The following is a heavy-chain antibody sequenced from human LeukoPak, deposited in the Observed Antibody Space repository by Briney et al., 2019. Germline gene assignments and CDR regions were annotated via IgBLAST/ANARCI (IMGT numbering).Heavy chain of an antibody. CDR2: IIPIFGTA. Sequence: SVKVSCKASGGTFSSYAISWVRQAPGQGLEWMGRIIPIFGTANYAQKFQGRVTITTDESTSTAYMELSSLRSEDTAVNYCARDNSAAAAGHFDYWGQGPLVTVSS. CDR3: ARDNSAAAAGHFDY. D-gene: IGHD6-13*01. J-gene: IGHJ4*02. CDR1: GGTFSSYA. V-gene: IGHV1-69*05.